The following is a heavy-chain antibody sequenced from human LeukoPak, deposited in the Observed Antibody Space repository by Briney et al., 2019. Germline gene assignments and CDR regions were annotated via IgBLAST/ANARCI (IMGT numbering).Heavy chain of an antibody. J-gene: IGHJ4*02. Sequence: PGRSLRLSCAASGFTFSSYAMHWVRQAPGKGLEWVAVISYDGSNKYYADSVKGRFTISRDNSKNTLYLQMNSLRAEDTAVYYCARPRRDGSEHSPLEYWGQGTLVTVSS. V-gene: IGHV3-30-3*01. CDR1: GFTFSSYA. CDR3: ARPRRDGSEHSPLEY. CDR2: ISYDGSNK. D-gene: IGHD5-24*01.